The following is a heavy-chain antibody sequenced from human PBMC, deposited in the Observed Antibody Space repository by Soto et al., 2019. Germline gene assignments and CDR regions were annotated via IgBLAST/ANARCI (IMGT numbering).Heavy chain of an antibody. J-gene: IGHJ6*02. CDR3: AGLSGYFPDDPYYYYGMDV. CDR1: GYMFTSYG. Sequence: GASVKVCCKASGYMFTSYGISWVRQAPGQGLEWMGGIIPIFGTANYAQKFQGRVTITADESTSTAYMELSSLRSEDTAVYYCAGLSGYFPDDPYYYYGMDVWGPGTTVTVSS. CDR2: IIPIFGTA. V-gene: IGHV1-69*13. D-gene: IGHD3-3*01.